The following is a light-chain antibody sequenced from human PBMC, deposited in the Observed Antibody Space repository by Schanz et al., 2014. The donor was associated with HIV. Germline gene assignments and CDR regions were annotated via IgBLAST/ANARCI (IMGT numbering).Light chain of an antibody. CDR1: QSISSY. CDR3: QQSYSATPYT. V-gene: IGKV1-39*01. CDR2: AAS. Sequence: DIRMTQSPSSLSASVGDRVTITCRASQSISSYLNWYQHKAGKAPKLLIYAASSLQSGVPSRFSGSGSGTHFTLTITSLQFDDFATYYCQQSYSATPYTFGQGTRLEIK. J-gene: IGKJ2*01.